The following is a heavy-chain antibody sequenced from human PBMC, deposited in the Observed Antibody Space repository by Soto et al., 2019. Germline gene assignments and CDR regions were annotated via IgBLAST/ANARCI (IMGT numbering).Heavy chain of an antibody. V-gene: IGHV3-23*01. Sequence: PGWSLRLSCAASGFKFSNYAMSWVLQAPGKGLEWVSLISATGGGTYYADSVKGRFTISRDNSHNTLYLQVHSLTAEDTAVYYCAKDRRAGGNAAFYFDFWGQGAQVTVSS. J-gene: IGHJ4*02. D-gene: IGHD3-16*01. CDR1: GFKFSNYA. CDR3: AKDRRAGGNAAFYFDF. CDR2: ISATGGGT.